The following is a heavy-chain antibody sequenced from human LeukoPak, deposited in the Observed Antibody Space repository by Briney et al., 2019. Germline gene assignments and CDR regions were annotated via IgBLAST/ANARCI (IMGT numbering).Heavy chain of an antibody. Sequence: ASVKVSYTASGYTFTAYYMHWVRQAPGQGLEWMGWINPNSGGTNYAQDFHGRVTMTRDTSISTAYMELSRLRSDDTAVYYCARAGDSGNLDWGLGTLVTASS. CDR1: GYTFTAYY. CDR2: INPNSGGT. J-gene: IGHJ4*02. V-gene: IGHV1-2*02. D-gene: IGHD1-26*01. CDR3: ARAGDSGNLD.